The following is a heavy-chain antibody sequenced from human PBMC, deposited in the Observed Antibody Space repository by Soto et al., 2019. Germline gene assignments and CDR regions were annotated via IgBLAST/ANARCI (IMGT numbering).Heavy chain of an antibody. CDR1: GFTFSSYA. D-gene: IGHD6-6*01. J-gene: IGHJ4*02. CDR2: ISGSGGST. V-gene: IGHV3-23*01. CDR3: AAQLQTVIDY. Sequence: EVQLLESGGGLVQPGGSLRLSCAASGFTFSSYAMSWVRQAPGKGLEWVSAISGSGGSTYYADSVKGRFTISRDNSKNTVYLQMNSVSAEDTAVYYCAAQLQTVIDYWGQGTLVTVSS.